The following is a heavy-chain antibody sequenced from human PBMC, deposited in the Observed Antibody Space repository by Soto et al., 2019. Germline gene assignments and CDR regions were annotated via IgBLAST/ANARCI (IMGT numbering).Heavy chain of an antibody. CDR3: ARGGTNCSGGSCYRSDKGYYGMDG. CDR1: GGSISSGGYY. Sequence: PSETLSLTCTVSGGSISSGGYYWSWIRQHPGKGLEWIGYIYYSGSTYYNPSLKSRVTISVDTSKNQFSLKLSSVTAADTAVYYCARGGTNCSGGSCYRSDKGYYGMDGWGQGTTVTV. V-gene: IGHV4-31*03. CDR2: IYYSGST. J-gene: IGHJ6*02. D-gene: IGHD2-15*01.